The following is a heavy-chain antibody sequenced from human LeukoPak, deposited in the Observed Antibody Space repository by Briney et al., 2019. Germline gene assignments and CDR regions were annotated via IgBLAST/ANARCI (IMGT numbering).Heavy chain of an antibody. CDR2: LSSSSSYI. V-gene: IGHV3-21*01. J-gene: IGHJ4*02. CDR1: GFTFSSYS. CDR3: AREDAMYSSGWYGSYFDY. D-gene: IGHD6-19*01. Sequence: GGSLRLSCAASGFTFSSYSMNWVRQAPGKGLEWVSSLSSSSSYIYYADSVKGRFTISRDNAKNSLYLQMNSLRAEDTAVYYCAREDAMYSSGWYGSYFDYWGQGTLVTVSS.